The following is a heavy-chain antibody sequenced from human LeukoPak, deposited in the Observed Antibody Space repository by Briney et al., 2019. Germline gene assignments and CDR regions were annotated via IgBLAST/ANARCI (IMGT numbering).Heavy chain of an antibody. Sequence: SETLSLTCAVYGGSFSGYYWSWIRQPPGKGLEWIGEINHSGSTNYNPSLKSRVTISVDTSKNRFSLKLSSVTAADTAVYYRARVAVYYYDSSGYKYFQHWGQGTLVTVSS. J-gene: IGHJ1*01. CDR3: ARVAVYYYDSSGYKYFQH. D-gene: IGHD3-22*01. V-gene: IGHV4-34*01. CDR2: INHSGST. CDR1: GGSFSGYY.